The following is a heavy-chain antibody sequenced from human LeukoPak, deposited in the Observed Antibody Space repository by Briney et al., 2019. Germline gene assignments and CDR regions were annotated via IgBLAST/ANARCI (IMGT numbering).Heavy chain of an antibody. D-gene: IGHD6-13*01. V-gene: IGHV3-9*01. CDR1: GFTFDDYA. CDR3: AKDNSSSWSYYYYGMDV. J-gene: IGHJ6*02. Sequence: AGGSLRLSCAASGFTFDDYAMHWVRQAPGKGLEWVSGISWNSGSIGYADSVKGRFTISRDNAKNSLYLQMNSLRAEDTALYYCAKDNSSSWSYYYYGMDVWGQGTTVTVSS. CDR2: ISWNSGSI.